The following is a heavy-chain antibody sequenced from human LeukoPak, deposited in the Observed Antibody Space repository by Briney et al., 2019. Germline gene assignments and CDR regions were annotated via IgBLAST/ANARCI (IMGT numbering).Heavy chain of an antibody. Sequence: GGSQRLSCGASGFTFSSYAMSWVRQAPGKGLEWVSAISGSGDRTYFADSVKGRLTISRDNSKNTLYLQMNNLRAEDTAVYYCARDAAVTGPGWFDPWGQGTLVTVSS. D-gene: IGHD2-21*02. CDR1: GFTFSSYA. V-gene: IGHV3-23*01. CDR2: ISGSGDRT. J-gene: IGHJ5*02. CDR3: ARDAAVTGPGWFDP.